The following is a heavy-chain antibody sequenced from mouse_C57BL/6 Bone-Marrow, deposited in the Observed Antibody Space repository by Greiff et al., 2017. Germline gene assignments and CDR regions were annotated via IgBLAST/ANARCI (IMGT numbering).Heavy chain of an antibody. CDR2: ISDGGSYT. Sequence: EEQLVESGGGLVKPGGSLKLSCAASGFTFSSYAMSWVRQTPEKRLEWVATISDGGSYTYYPDNVKGRFTISRDNAKNNLYLQMSHLKSEDTAMYYCASMDYWGQGTSVTVSS. CDR1: GFTFSSYA. CDR3: ASMDY. J-gene: IGHJ4*01. V-gene: IGHV5-4*01.